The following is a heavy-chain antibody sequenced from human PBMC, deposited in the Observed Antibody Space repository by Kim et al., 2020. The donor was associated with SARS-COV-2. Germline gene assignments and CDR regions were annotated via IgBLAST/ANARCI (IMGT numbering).Heavy chain of an antibody. V-gene: IGHV3-30-3*01. CDR2: ISYDGSNK. D-gene: IGHD4-17*01. Sequence: GGSLRLSCAASGFTFSSYAMHWVRQAPGKGLEWVAVISYDGSNKYYADSVKGRFTISRDNSKNTLYLQMNSLRAEDTAVYYCARDPRTVTTSYYYYYYG. J-gene: IGHJ6*01. CDR3: ARDPRTVTTSYYYYYYG. CDR1: GFTFSSYA.